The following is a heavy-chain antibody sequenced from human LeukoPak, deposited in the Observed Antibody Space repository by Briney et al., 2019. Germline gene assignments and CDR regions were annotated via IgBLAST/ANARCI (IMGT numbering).Heavy chain of an antibody. CDR1: GVSITDNW. J-gene: IGHJ4*02. D-gene: IGHD1-26*01. V-gene: IGHV4-4*02. CDR2: ILHTGPT. Sequence: SETLSLTCAVSGVSITDNWWSWVRQPPGKGLEWIGEILHTGPTNFNPSLKSRATISMDKSKNQLSLRLNSVTATDTAIYYCVRGGTYYLPYWGQGILVTVSS. CDR3: VRGGTYYLPY.